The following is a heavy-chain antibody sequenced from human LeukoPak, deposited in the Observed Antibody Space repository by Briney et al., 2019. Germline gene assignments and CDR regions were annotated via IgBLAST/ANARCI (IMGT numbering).Heavy chain of an antibody. CDR1: SGSVSSGTYY. CDR2: IYYSGGT. CDR3: ARDRPGPYAFDI. V-gene: IGHV4-61*01. J-gene: IGHJ3*02. Sequence: SETLSLTCTVSSGSVSSGTYYWSWIRQPPGKGLEWIGYIYYSGGTNYDPSLKSRVTISVDSSKNQFSLKLSSVTAADTAVYYCARDRPGPYAFDIWGQGTMVTVSS.